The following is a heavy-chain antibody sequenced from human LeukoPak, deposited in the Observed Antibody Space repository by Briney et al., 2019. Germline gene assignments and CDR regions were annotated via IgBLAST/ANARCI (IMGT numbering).Heavy chain of an antibody. D-gene: IGHD3-10*01. CDR2: VTGNGDNT. J-gene: IGHJ4*02. V-gene: IGHV3-23*01. CDR1: GFTFSSYA. CDR3: ARDRNYFEALHRSY. Sequence: GGSLRLSCAASGFTFSSYAMSWVRRTPGKGLEWVSGVTGNGDNTFHADSVKGRFTISRDNSKNMLYLQINSLRAEDTAVYYCARDRNYFEALHRSYWGQGTLVTVSS.